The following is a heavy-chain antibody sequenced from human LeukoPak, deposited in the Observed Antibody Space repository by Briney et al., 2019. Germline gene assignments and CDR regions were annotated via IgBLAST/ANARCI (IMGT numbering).Heavy chain of an antibody. CDR3: ARDLELERDRWDYFES. Sequence: PSETLSLTCTVVGDSISRFWWSWIRHPPGKGLEWIGCIHKSGSTKYHPSFKSQVAMSVDTSKNQFSLKLTSVSAADSAMYYCARDLELERDRWDYFESWCQGTLVTVSS. J-gene: IGHJ4*02. V-gene: IGHV4-59*01. CDR1: GDSISRFW. CDR2: IHKSGST. D-gene: IGHD1-1*01.